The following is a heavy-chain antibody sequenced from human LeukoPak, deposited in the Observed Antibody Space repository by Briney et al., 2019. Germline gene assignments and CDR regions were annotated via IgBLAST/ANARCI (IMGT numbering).Heavy chain of an antibody. V-gene: IGHV3-7*05. Sequence: KAGGSLRLSCAASGFTFSNYWMTWVRQAPGKGLEWVANMRQDGSEKYYVDSVKGRFTISRDNAKNSLYLQMNSLRAEDTAVYYCARVTYGDYYWGQGTLVTVSS. J-gene: IGHJ4*02. D-gene: IGHD4-17*01. CDR1: GFTFSNYW. CDR3: ARVTYGDYY. CDR2: MRQDGSEK.